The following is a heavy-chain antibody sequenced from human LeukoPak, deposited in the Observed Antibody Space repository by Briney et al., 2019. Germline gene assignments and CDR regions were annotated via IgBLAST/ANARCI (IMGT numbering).Heavy chain of an antibody. CDR2: IYYSGST. CDR3: ASLDDSSGQSFTH. CDR1: SGSISSGDYY. J-gene: IGHJ4*02. Sequence: PSETLSLTCTVSSGSISSGDYYWSWIRQPPGKGLEWIGYIYYSGSTYYNPSLKSRVTISVDTSKNQFSLKLTSVTAADTAVYSCASLDDSSGQSFTHWGQGTLVTVSS. D-gene: IGHD3-22*01. V-gene: IGHV4-30-4*01.